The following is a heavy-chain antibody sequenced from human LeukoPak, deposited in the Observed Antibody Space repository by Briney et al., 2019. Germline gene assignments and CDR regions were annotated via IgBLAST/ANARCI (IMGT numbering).Heavy chain of an antibody. V-gene: IGHV3-7*01. D-gene: IGHD5-12*01. Sequence: PGGSLRLSCAASGFTFSSYWMSWVRQAPGKGLEWVANIKQDGSEKYYVDSVKGRFTIPRDNAKNSLYLQMNSLRAEDTAVYYCARAGGSGYDDYWGQGTLVTVSS. J-gene: IGHJ4*02. CDR1: GFTFSSYW. CDR3: ARAGGSGYDDY. CDR2: IKQDGSEK.